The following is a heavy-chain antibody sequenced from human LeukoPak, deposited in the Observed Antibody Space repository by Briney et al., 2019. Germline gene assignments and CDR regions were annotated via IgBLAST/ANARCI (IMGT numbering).Heavy chain of an antibody. Sequence: PGGSLRLSCAASGFTFSRYSMNWVRQAPGKGLEWIGSIYYHENTYYNSSLKSRVTISVDTSKNQFSLKLNSVTAADTAVYFCARRAYSAAYWKHFDYWGQGTLVTVSS. V-gene: IGHV4-39*01. CDR2: IYYHENT. D-gene: IGHD1-1*01. J-gene: IGHJ4*02. CDR1: GFTFSRYSMN. CDR3: ARRAYSAAYWKHFDY.